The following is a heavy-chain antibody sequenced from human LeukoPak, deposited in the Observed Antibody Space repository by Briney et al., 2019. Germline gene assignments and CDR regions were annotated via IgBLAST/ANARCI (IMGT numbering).Heavy chain of an antibody. J-gene: IGHJ3*02. CDR2: IYYSGST. Sequence: SETLSLTCTVSGGSISSYYWTWIRQPPGKGLEWIGYIYYSGSTNYNPSLKSRVTISVDTSKNQFSLKLSSVTAADTAVYFCARGPYSYDSSGAFDIWGQGTMVTVSS. D-gene: IGHD3-22*01. CDR3: ARGPYSYDSSGAFDI. V-gene: IGHV4-59*08. CDR1: GGSISSYY.